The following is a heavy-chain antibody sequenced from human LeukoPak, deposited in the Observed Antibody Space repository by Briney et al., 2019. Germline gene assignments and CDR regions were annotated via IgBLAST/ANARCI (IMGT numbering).Heavy chain of an antibody. D-gene: IGHD3-22*01. Sequence: GGSLRLSCAASGFTYSSFWMSWVRQAPGKGLEWVANIKPDGSEKNYIDSVKGRFTVYRDNTKNSVYKQMNSLRAEDTAVYYCPRDRDGYPYWGQGTLVTVSS. CDR3: PRDRDGYPY. CDR1: GFTYSSFW. V-gene: IGHV3-7*01. CDR2: IKPDGSEK. J-gene: IGHJ4*02.